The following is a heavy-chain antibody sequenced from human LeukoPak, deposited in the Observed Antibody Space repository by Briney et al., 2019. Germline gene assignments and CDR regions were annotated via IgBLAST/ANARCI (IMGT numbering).Heavy chain of an antibody. Sequence: GASVKVSCKASGYTFTSYGVSWVRQAPGQGLEWMGWISAYNGNTNYAQKLQGRVTMTTDTSTSTAYMELRSLRSDDTAVYYCARDPRRTRTYYFDYWGQGTLVTVSS. CDR2: ISAYNGNT. CDR1: GYTFTSYG. V-gene: IGHV1-18*01. CDR3: ARDPRRTRTYYFDY. J-gene: IGHJ4*02. D-gene: IGHD2-2*01.